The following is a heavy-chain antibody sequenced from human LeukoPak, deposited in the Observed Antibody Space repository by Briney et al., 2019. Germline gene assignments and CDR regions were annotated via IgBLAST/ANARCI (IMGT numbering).Heavy chain of an antibody. J-gene: IGHJ5*02. Sequence: GESLKISCEGFGYSFTSYWIGWGRQMPGKGLEGMGVIYPGDSRTRYNPSFQGQVTISAGKSINTAYLQWNSLKASDADTYYCACRDLRSTLSGTWGQGTLVTVSS. CDR3: ACRDLRSTLSGT. V-gene: IGHV5-51*01. CDR1: GYSFTSYW. CDR2: IYPGDSRT.